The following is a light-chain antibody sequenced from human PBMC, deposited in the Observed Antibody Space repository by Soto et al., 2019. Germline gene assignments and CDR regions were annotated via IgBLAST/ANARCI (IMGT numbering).Light chain of an antibody. CDR1: SSNIGAGYD. CDR2: GNS. J-gene: IGLJ2*01. V-gene: IGLV1-40*01. CDR3: QSYDSSLRVSV. Sequence: QSVLTQPPSVSGAPGQRVTIFCTGSSSNIGAGYDVHWYQQLPGTAPKLLIYGNSNRPSGVPDRFSGSKSGNSASLAITGLQAEDEADYYCQSYDSSLRVSVFGEGTKLAVL.